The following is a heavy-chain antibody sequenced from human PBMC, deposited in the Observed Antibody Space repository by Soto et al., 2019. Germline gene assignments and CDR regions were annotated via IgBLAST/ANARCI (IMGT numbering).Heavy chain of an antibody. V-gene: IGHV1-69*17. CDR1: GDTFNSYV. D-gene: IGHD3-16*01. CDR2: VIPIIRVT. Sequence: QVQLVQSGAEVKTPGSSVKVSCESSGDTFNSYVISWVRQAPGQGLEWMGGVIPIIRVTHYAQKFQGRVTISAISSTGTAYMELTNLGCEDTAFYYCAGESLGAKGADYWGQGTLVTVSS. J-gene: IGHJ4*02. CDR3: AGESLGAKGADY.